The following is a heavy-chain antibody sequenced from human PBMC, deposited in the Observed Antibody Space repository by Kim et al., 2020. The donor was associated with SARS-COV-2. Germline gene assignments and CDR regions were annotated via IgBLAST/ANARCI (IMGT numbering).Heavy chain of an antibody. CDR1: GYTFTGYY. CDR3: ATIFGVVIIET. Sequence: ASVKVSCKASGYTFTGYYMHWVRQAPGQGLEWMGWINPNSGGTNYAQEFQGRVTMTRDTSISTAYMELSRLRSDDTAVYYCATIFGVVIIETWGQGTLVTVSS. V-gene: IGHV1-2*02. D-gene: IGHD3-3*01. CDR2: INPNSGGT. J-gene: IGHJ4*02.